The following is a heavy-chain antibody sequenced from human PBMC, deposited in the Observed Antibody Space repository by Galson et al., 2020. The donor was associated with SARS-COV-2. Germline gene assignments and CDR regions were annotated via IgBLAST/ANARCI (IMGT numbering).Heavy chain of an antibody. D-gene: IGHD4-17*01. V-gene: IGHV4-59*01. CDR1: DAPMRSYH. J-gene: IGHJ6*02. Sequence: SHTLSLTCSVSDAPMRSYHWSWIRHPPRKGLEWIGYISYSGSTSYNPSLRSRVTISVDLSKNQLSLKVTSVTAADTAVYYCARDPAPLYGDNYYYGMDVWGRGATVTVSS. CDR2: ISYSGST. CDR3: ARDPAPLYGDNYYYGMDV.